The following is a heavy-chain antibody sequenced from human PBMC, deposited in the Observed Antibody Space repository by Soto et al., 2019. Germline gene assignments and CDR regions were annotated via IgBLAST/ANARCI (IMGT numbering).Heavy chain of an antibody. J-gene: IGHJ4*02. Sequence: SETLSLTCTVSGGSISSSSYYWGWIRQPPGKGLEWIGSIYYSGSTYYNPSLKSRVTISVDTSKNQFSLDLSSVTAADTAVYYCARAGSGSSSDWYFDYWGQGTLVTVSS. CDR3: ARAGSGSSSDWYFDY. CDR1: GGSISSSSYY. D-gene: IGHD3-10*01. V-gene: IGHV4-39*01. CDR2: IYYSGST.